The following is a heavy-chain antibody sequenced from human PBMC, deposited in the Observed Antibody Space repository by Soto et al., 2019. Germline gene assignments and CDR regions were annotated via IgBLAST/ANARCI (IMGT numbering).Heavy chain of an antibody. J-gene: IGHJ5*02. CDR1: GFTFSSYS. CDR3: ARAADTVWSQA. D-gene: IGHD2-8*01. CDR2: ISSSSSYI. Sequence: EVQLVESGGGLVKPGGSLRLSCAASGFTFSSYSMNWVRQAPGRGLEWVSSISSSSSYIYYADSVKGRFTISRDNAKNSLERQMNSLRAEDTAVYYRARAADTVWSQAWGQGTLVTVSS. V-gene: IGHV3-21*01.